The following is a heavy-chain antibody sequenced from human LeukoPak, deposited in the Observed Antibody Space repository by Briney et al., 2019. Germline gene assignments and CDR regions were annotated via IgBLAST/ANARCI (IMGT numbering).Heavy chain of an antibody. V-gene: IGHV4-4*07. CDR2: IYTSGST. Sequence: PSETLSLTCTVSGGSISSYYWSWIQQPAGKGLEWIGRIYTSGSTNYNPSLKSRVTMSVDTSKNQFSLKLSSVTAADTAVYYCARERYDFWSGYYTYYYYYMDVWGKGTTVTVSS. J-gene: IGHJ6*03. D-gene: IGHD3-3*01. CDR1: GGSISSYY. CDR3: ARERYDFWSGYYTYYYYYMDV.